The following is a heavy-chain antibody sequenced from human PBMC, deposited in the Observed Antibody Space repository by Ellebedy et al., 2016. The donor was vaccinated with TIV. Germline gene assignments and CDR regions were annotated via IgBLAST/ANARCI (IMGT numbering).Heavy chain of an antibody. Sequence: AASVKVSCKASGDIFSRIAFDWVRQAPGQGFEWMGRIIPILAIRNYAQRFQGRITITADPSTSTAYMELSSLRSEDTAVYYCARQKNFDWPMEWGQGTLVTVSS. CDR2: IIPILAIR. D-gene: IGHD3-9*01. J-gene: IGHJ4*02. V-gene: IGHV1-69*04. CDR1: GDIFSRIA. CDR3: ARQKNFDWPME.